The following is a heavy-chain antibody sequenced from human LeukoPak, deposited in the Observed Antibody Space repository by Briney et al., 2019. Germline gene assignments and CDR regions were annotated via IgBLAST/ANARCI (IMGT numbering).Heavy chain of an antibody. V-gene: IGHV3-48*04. CDR1: GFTFSSYS. J-gene: IGHJ6*02. CDR3: ARNYHNYYGMDV. CDR2: ISSSSSTI. Sequence: GGSLRLSCAASGFTFSSYSMNWVRQAPGKGLEWVSFISSSSSTIYYADSVKGRFTISRDNAKNSLYLQMSGLRAGDTAVYYCARNYHNYYGMDVWGQGTTVTVSS.